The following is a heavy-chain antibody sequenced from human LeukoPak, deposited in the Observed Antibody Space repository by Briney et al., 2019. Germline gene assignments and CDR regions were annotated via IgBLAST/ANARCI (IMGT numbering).Heavy chain of an antibody. CDR3: ARGGGLALAGTRFDF. Sequence: ASVVVPCKASGYTFTDYYIHWVRQAPGQGLEWMGWINPNNGGTTYAQKFQARVTMARDTSITTVHMELSSLRSDDTAVYYCARGGGLALAGTRFDFWGRGTLVTVSS. D-gene: IGHD6-13*01. V-gene: IGHV1-2*02. J-gene: IGHJ4*02. CDR2: INPNNGGT. CDR1: GYTFTDYY.